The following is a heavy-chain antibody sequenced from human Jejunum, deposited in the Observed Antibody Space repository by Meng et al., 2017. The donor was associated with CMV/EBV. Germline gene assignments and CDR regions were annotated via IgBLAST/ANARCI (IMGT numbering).Heavy chain of an antibody. D-gene: IGHD2-15*01. CDR2: IDEEGNKT. Sequence: AKGKGMERVKGIDEEGNKTKKGEYEKGRLNISRDNYKNTMYLQMNNLRDEDTAVYYCAKGRGSASWGHGTLVTVSS. V-gene: IGHV3-23*03. CDR3: AKGRGSAS. J-gene: IGHJ4*01.